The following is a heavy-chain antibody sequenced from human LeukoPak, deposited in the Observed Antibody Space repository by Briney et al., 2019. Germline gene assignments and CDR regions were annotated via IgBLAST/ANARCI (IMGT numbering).Heavy chain of an antibody. CDR1: GFTFSSYS. CDR2: ISSSSSYI. D-gene: IGHD2-15*01. Sequence: GGSLRLSFAASGFTFSSYSMNWVRQAPGKGLEWVSSISSSSSYIYYADSVKGRFTISRDNAKNSLYLQMNSLRAEDTAVYYCARDQIVVVVADDAFDIWGQGTMVTVSS. V-gene: IGHV3-21*01. CDR3: ARDQIVVVVADDAFDI. J-gene: IGHJ3*02.